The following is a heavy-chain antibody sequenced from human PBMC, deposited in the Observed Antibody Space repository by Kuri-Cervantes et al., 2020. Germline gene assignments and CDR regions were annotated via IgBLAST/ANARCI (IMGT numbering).Heavy chain of an antibody. CDR2: MNPNSGNT. Sequence: ASVKVSCKASGYTFTSYDINWVRQATGQGLEWMGWMNPNSGNTGYAQKFQGRVTMTRNTSISTAYMELSSLRSEDTAVYYCARGLFRDYYDSSGYPPFSDPWGQGTLVTVSS. V-gene: IGHV1-8*02. CDR1: GYTFTSYD. J-gene: IGHJ5*02. D-gene: IGHD3-22*01. CDR3: ARGLFRDYYDSSGYPPFSDP.